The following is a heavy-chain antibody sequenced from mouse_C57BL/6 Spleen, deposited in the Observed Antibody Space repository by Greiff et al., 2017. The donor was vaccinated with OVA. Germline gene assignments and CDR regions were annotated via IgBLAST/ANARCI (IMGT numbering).Heavy chain of an antibody. Sequence: VQLQQSGAELVMPGASVKLSCKASGYTFTSYWMHWVKQRPGQGLEWIGEIDPSDSYTNYNQKFKGKSTLTVDKSSSTAYMQLSSLTSEDSAVYYCAREDYYGSSCFAYWGQGTLVTVSA. CDR1: GYTFTSYW. CDR3: AREDYYGSSCFAY. V-gene: IGHV1-69*01. CDR2: IDPSDSYT. D-gene: IGHD1-1*01. J-gene: IGHJ3*01.